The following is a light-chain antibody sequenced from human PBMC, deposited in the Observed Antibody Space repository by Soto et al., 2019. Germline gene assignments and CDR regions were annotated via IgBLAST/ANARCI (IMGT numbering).Light chain of an antibody. V-gene: IGKV3-20*01. CDR3: QQYGSSPWT. CDR1: QSVDSN. CDR2: GAS. Sequence: EIVMKQSPATLSMARGDVAIVSCRASQSVDSNLAWYQQKPGQAPRLLIYGASSRATGIPDRFSGSGSGTDFTLTICSLEPEDFAVYYCQQYGSSPWTCGQGTKVDIK. J-gene: IGKJ1*01.